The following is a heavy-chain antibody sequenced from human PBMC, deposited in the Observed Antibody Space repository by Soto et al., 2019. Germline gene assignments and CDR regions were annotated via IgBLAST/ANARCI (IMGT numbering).Heavy chain of an antibody. CDR2: IKPDGSEK. CDR1: GFTFSSCA. V-gene: IGHV3-7*01. Sequence: GGSLRLSCSASGFTFSSCAMHWVRQAAGKGLEWVANIKPDGSEKYYVDSVKGRFTISRDDAKNSLYLEMNSLRAEDTAVYYCARLSPYWGQRALVTVSS. CDR3: ARLSPY. J-gene: IGHJ4*02. D-gene: IGHD3-16*02.